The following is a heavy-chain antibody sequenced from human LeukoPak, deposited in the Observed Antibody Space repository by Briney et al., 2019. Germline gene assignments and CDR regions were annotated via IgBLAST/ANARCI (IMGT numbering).Heavy chain of an antibody. CDR2: INPNSGGT. D-gene: IGHD5-18*01. Sequence: ASAEVSCKASGYTFTGYYMHWVRQAPGQGLEWMGWINPNSGGTNYAQKFKGRVTMTRDTSISTAYMELSRLRSDDTAVYYCARDLVSGYSYGPVNWFDPWGQGTLVTVSS. V-gene: IGHV1-2*02. CDR3: ARDLVSGYSYGPVNWFDP. J-gene: IGHJ5*02. CDR1: GYTFTGYY.